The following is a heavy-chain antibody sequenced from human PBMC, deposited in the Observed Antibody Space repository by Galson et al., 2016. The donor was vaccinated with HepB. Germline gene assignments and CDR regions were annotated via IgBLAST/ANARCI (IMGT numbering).Heavy chain of an antibody. Sequence: SLRLSCATSGFTFSAYAMTWVRQAPGKGLQWVSLISDSGGNSYYADSVKGRFPISRDNSRNTLYLQMNSLRVEDTAVYYCSKDSPGYSGYDWDYWGQGTLVTVSP. J-gene: IGHJ4*02. D-gene: IGHD5-12*01. V-gene: IGHV3-23*01. CDR3: SKDSPGYSGYDWDY. CDR1: GFTFSAYA. CDR2: ISDSGGNS.